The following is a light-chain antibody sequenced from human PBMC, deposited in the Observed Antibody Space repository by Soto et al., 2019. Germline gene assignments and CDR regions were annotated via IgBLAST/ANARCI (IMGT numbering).Light chain of an antibody. J-gene: IGLJ1*01. V-gene: IGLV4-69*01. CDR3: KTWGTGTFV. CDR2: LNSDGSH. CDR1: SGHSSYA. Sequence: QSVLTQSPSASASLGASVKLTCTLSSGHSSYAIAWHQQQPEKGPRYLMKLNSDGSHSKGDGIPDRFSGSSSGAERYLTISSLQSEDEADYYCKTWGTGTFVFGTGTKLTVL.